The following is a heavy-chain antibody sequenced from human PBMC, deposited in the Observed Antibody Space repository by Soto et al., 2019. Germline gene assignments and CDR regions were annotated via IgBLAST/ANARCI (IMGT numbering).Heavy chain of an antibody. CDR3: AKDQGGAAAGHSYYYYYGMDV. J-gene: IGHJ6*02. V-gene: IGHV3-30*18. CDR2: ISYDGSNK. D-gene: IGHD6-13*01. CDR1: GFTFSRYW. Sequence: LRLSCAASGFTFSRYWMGWVRQAPGRGLEWVAVISYDGSNKYYADSVKGRFTISRDNSKNTLYLQMNSLRAEDTAVYYCAKDQGGAAAGHSYYYYYGMDVWGQGTTVTVSS.